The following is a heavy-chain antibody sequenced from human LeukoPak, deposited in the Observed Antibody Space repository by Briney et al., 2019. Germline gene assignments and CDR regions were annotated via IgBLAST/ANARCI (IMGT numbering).Heavy chain of an antibody. CDR1: GFSLSTSGVG. CDR3: AHHNWNYDYFDY. CDR2: IYWDDDK. V-gene: IGHV2-5*02. Sequence: SGPTLVNPTQTLTLTCTFSGFSLSTSGVGVGWLCQPPGKALEWLALIYWDDDKRYSPSLKSRLTITKDTSKNQVVLTMTNMDPVDTATYYCAHHNWNYDYFDYWGQGTLVTVSS. D-gene: IGHD1-7*01. J-gene: IGHJ4*02.